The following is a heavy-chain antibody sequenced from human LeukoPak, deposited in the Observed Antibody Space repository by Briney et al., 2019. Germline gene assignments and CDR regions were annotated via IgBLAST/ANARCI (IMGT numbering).Heavy chain of an antibody. J-gene: IGHJ6*03. Sequence: SETLSLTCTVSGGSISSYYWSWIRQPPGKGLEWLGYIYYSGSTNYNPSLESRVTISVGTSKYQFSLKLSSVTAADTAVYYWARVGHDYSTYYYYYYMDVWGKGTTVTVSS. CDR1: GGSISSYY. CDR2: IYYSGST. CDR3: ARVGHDYSTYYYYYYMDV. V-gene: IGHV4-59*01. D-gene: IGHD4-11*01.